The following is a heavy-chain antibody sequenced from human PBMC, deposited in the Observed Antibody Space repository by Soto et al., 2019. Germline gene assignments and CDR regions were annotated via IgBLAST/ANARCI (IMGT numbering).Heavy chain of an antibody. Sequence: GGSLRLSCAASGFTFDDYAMHWVRQAPGKGLEWVSGISWNSGSIGYADSVKGRFTISRDNAKNSLYLQMNSLRAEDTALYYCAKSMVAATNGAFDIWGQGTMVTVSS. CDR1: GFTFDDYA. D-gene: IGHD2-15*01. J-gene: IGHJ3*02. V-gene: IGHV3-9*01. CDR2: ISWNSGSI. CDR3: AKSMVAATNGAFDI.